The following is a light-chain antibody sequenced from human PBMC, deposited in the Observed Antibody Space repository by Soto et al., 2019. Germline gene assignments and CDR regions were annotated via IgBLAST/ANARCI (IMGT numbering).Light chain of an antibody. CDR2: GNN. CDR3: AAWDDSLNEYV. V-gene: IGLV1-44*01. J-gene: IGLJ1*01. Sequence: SVLTQAPSVSGTPGQRVTTTCSGSSSNIGRNSVNWYQHLPGTAPKLLTHGNNHRPSGVPDRFSGSKSGTSASLAISGLQPEDEADYCCAAWDDSLNEYVFGDGTKVTVL. CDR1: SSNIGRNS.